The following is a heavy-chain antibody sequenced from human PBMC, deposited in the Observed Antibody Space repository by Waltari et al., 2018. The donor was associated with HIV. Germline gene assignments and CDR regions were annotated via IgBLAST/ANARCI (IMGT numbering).Heavy chain of an antibody. CDR1: GGSFSGYY. J-gene: IGHJ4*02. D-gene: IGHD2-2*01. CDR2: INHSGST. CDR3: ARGGSYCSSTSCYLAY. V-gene: IGHV4-34*01. Sequence: QVQLQQWGAGLLKPSETLSLTCAVYGGSFSGYYWSWIRQPPGKGLEWIGEINHSGSTTNHPSLQSRFTISVAPSKNQFSLRLGSVTAADTAVYYCARGGSYCSSTSCYLAYWGQGTLVTVSS.